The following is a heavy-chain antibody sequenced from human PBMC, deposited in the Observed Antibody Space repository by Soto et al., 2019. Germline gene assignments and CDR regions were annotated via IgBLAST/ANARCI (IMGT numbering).Heavy chain of an antibody. CDR2: IYYSGST. CDR1: GGSISSYY. V-gene: IGHV4-59*01. CDR3: ARAAMVRGPTKPQHYDY. Sequence: SETLSLTCTVSGGSISSYYWSWIRQPPGKGLEWIGYIYYSGSTNYNPSLKSRVTISVDTSKNQFSLKLSSVTAADTAVYYCARAAMVRGPTKPQHYDYWGQGTPVTVSS. J-gene: IGHJ4*02. D-gene: IGHD3-10*01.